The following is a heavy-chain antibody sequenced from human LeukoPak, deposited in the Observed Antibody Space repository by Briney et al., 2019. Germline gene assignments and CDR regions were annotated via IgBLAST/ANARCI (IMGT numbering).Heavy chain of an antibody. CDR2: IYYSGST. Sequence: PSETLSLTCTVSGYSISSGYYWSWIRQPPGKGLEWIGYIYYSGSTNYNPSLKSRVTISVDTSKNQFSLKLSSVTAADTAVYYCARDRSGYFDYWGQGTLVTVSS. CDR3: ARDRSGYFDY. V-gene: IGHV4-61*01. J-gene: IGHJ4*02. CDR1: GYSISSGYY. D-gene: IGHD3-3*01.